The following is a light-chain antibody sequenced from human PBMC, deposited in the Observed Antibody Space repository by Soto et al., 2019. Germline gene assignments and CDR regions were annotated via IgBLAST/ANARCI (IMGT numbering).Light chain of an antibody. J-gene: IGLJ3*02. Sequence: SVLTQPASVSGSPGQSITISCTGTSSDVGGYNYVSWYQQNPGTAHKVMIYEVSNRPSGVSNRFSGSKSGNTASLTISGLQAEDEADYYCSSYTTSGTPVFGGGTKLTVL. CDR3: SSYTTSGTPV. CDR2: EVS. V-gene: IGLV2-14*01. CDR1: SSDVGGYNY.